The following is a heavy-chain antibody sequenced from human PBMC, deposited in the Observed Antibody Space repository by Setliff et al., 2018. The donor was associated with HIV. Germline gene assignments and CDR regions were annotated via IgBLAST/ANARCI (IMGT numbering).Heavy chain of an antibody. CDR2: IYYTGST. CDR1: SGSISTYY. J-gene: IGHJ4*02. V-gene: IGHV4-59*01. CDR3: ARSLTKQLVLGTSREYYSDS. Sequence: SETLSLTCTVSSGSISTYYWTWIRQPPGKGLEYIGYIYYTGSTDYNPSLNGRVTISIDMSKSQFSLKLNSVTAADTAVYYCARSLTKQLVLGTSREYYSDSWGLGALVTVSS. D-gene: IGHD6-13*01.